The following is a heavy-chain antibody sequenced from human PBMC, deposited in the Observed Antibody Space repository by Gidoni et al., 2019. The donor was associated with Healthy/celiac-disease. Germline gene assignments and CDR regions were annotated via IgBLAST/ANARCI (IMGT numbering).Heavy chain of an antibody. J-gene: IGHJ4*02. CDR3: AKGPYRSVEPGDY. D-gene: IGHD1-26*01. CDR1: GFTFSSYA. Sequence: EVPLLESGGGLVQPGWSLRLPCAASGFTFSSYAMSWVRQAPGKGLEWVSAISGSGGSTYYADSVKGRFTISRDNSKNTLYLQMNSLRAEDTAVYYCAKGPYRSVEPGDYWGQGTLVTVSS. V-gene: IGHV3-23*01. CDR2: ISGSGGST.